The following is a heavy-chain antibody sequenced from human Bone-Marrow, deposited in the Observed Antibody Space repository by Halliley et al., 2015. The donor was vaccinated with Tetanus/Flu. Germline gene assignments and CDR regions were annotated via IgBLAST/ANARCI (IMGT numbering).Heavy chain of an antibody. CDR3: ARALCSSVSCSSLNWKHGMDV. J-gene: IGHJ6*02. CDR2: YNRKA. V-gene: IGHV1-18*01. Sequence: YNRKANYAQKLQGRVTMTTDTSTRTAYMELRSLRSDDTAVYYCARALCSSVSCSSLNWKHGMDVWGQGTTVTVSS. D-gene: IGHD2-2*01.